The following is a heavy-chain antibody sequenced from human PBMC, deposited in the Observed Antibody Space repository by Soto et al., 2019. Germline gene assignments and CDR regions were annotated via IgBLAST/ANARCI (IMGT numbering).Heavy chain of an antibody. CDR2: ISYDGSNK. CDR3: ARGLWEQSFDP. D-gene: IGHD1-26*01. Sequence: VQLLESGGGLVQPGGSLRLSCAASGFTFSSYAMSWVRQAPGKGLEWVAVISYDGSNKYYADSVKGRFTISRDNSKNTLYLQMNSLRAEDTAVYYCARGLWEQSFDPWGQGTLVTVSS. J-gene: IGHJ5*02. CDR1: GFTFSSYA. V-gene: IGHV3-30-3*01.